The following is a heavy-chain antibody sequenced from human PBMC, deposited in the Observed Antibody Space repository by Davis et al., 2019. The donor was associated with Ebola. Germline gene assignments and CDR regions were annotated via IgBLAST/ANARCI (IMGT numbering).Heavy chain of an antibody. Sequence: GESLKISCAASGFTFSDYYMSWIRQAPGKGLEWVSYISSSSSYTNYADSVKGRFTISRDNAKNSLYLQMNSLRAEDTAVYYCAKDAPRYYDSSGYPDYWGQGTLVTVSS. CDR3: AKDAPRYYDSSGYPDY. D-gene: IGHD3-22*01. CDR2: ISSSSSYT. CDR1: GFTFSDYY. V-gene: IGHV3-11*06. J-gene: IGHJ4*02.